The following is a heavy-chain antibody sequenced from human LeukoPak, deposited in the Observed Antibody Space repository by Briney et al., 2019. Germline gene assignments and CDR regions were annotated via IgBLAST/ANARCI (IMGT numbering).Heavy chain of an antibody. CDR3: ARDLGDYGVESSE. J-gene: IGHJ1*01. D-gene: IGHD4-17*01. Sequence: ASVKVSCKASGYTFTGYYIHWVRQAPGQGLEWVGWINLNNGGTNYAQKFQGRVTMTRDTSISTAYMELSRLRSDDTAVYYCARDLGDYGVESSEWGQGTLVTVSS. V-gene: IGHV1-2*02. CDR2: INLNNGGT. CDR1: GYTFTGYY.